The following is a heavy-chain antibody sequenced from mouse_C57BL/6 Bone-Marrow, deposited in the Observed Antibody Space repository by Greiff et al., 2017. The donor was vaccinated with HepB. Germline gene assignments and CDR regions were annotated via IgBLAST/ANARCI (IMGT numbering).Heavy chain of an antibody. CDR3: ARQGFAY. Sequence: QVQLQQSGPELVKPGASVKISCKASGYAFSSSWMNWVKQRPGKGLEWIGRIYPGDGDTNYNGKFKGKATLTADKSSSSAYMQLSSLTSEDSAVYFCARQGFAYWGQGTLVTVSA. J-gene: IGHJ3*01. CDR2: IYPGDGDT. V-gene: IGHV1-82*01. CDR1: GYAFSSSW.